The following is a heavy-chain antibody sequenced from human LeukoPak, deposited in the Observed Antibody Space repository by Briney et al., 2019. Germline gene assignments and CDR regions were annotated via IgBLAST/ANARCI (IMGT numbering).Heavy chain of an antibody. J-gene: IGHJ4*02. V-gene: IGHV4-59*01. D-gene: IGHD3-22*01. CDR2: IYYRGST. CDR3: ARSAAYYYDSSGYCLDY. CDR1: GGSISRDY. Sequence: SETLSLTCTVSGGSISRDYWSWVRQPPGKGREWIGYIYYRGSTNYNPSLKSRVTISVDTSKNQFSLKLSSVTAADTAVYYCARSAAYYYDSSGYCLDYWGQGTLVTVSS.